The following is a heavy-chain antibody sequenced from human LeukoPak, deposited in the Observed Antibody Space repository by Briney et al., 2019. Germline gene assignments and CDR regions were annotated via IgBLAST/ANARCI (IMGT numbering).Heavy chain of an antibody. J-gene: IGHJ4*02. CDR3: ARVYRMVPGYCSGGTCPGDY. D-gene: IGHD2-15*01. CDR2: ISSSSSNT. Sequence: GGSLRLSCAASGFTFSSYGMSWVRQAPGKGLEWVAYISSSSSNTYYADSVKGRFTISRDNAKHSLYLQMNRLRAEDTAVYYCARVYRMVPGYCSGGTCPGDYWGQGTLVTVSS. V-gene: IGHV3-48*01. CDR1: GFTFSSYG.